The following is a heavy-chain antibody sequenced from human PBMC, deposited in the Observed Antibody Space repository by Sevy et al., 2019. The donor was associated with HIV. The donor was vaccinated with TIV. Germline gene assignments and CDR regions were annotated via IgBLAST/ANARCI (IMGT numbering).Heavy chain of an antibody. D-gene: IGHD3-10*01. CDR2: IRSKAYGGTT. CDR1: GFTFGDYA. V-gene: IGHV3-49*03. J-gene: IGHJ4*02. CDR3: TRDATMVRGVITNSDY. Sequence: GGSLRLSCTASGFTFGDYAMSWFRQAPGKGLEWVGFIRSKAYGGTTEYVASVKGRFTISRDDSKSIAYLQMNSLKTEDTAVYYCTRDATMVRGVITNSDYWGQGTLVTVSS.